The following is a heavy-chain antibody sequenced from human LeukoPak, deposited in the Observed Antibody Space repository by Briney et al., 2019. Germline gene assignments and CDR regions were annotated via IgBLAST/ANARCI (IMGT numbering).Heavy chain of an antibody. CDR1: GFTFSGYA. V-gene: IGHV3-23*01. CDR3: AKGRDGYNRYDY. CDR2: ISGSGGST. J-gene: IGHJ4*02. D-gene: IGHD5-24*01. Sequence: GGSLRLSCAASGFTFSGYAMSWVRQAPGKGLEWVSAISGSGGSTYYADSVKGRFTISRDNSKNTLYLQMNSLRAEDTAVYYCAKGRDGYNRYDYWGQGTLVTVSS.